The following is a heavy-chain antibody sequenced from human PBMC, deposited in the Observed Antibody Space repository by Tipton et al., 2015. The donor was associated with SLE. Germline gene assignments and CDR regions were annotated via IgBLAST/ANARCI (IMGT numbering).Heavy chain of an antibody. J-gene: IGHJ4*02. D-gene: IGHD2-21*01. Sequence: TLSLTCTVSGGSISSTSYYWVWIRQPPGKGLEWIGSIYYTGSTYYTPSLKSRVTISVDTSKNQFSLRLSSVTAADTAVYYCAGNSGHGVLGWNYWGQGTLVTVSS. CDR2: IYYTGST. CDR1: GGSISSTSYY. V-gene: IGHV4-39*07. CDR3: AGNSGHGVLGWNY.